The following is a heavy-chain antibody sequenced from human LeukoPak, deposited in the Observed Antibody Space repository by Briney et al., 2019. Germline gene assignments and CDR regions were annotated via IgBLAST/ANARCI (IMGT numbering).Heavy chain of an antibody. D-gene: IGHD6-13*01. CDR1: GFTFSSYA. Sequence: GGSLRLSCAAPGFTFSSYAMTWVRQAPGKGLEWVSAIRASGGGTYYADSVKGRFTISRDNSKNTLYLQMNSLRAEDTAVYYCAKDPGSSRWGYFDCWGQGTLVTVSS. J-gene: IGHJ4*02. CDR2: IRASGGGT. V-gene: IGHV3-23*01. CDR3: AKDPGSSRWGYFDC.